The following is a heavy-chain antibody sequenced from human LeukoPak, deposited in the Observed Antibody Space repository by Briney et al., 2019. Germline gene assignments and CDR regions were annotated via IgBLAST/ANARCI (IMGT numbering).Heavy chain of an antibody. CDR2: IYTSGGT. D-gene: IGHD3-22*01. J-gene: IGHJ4*02. V-gene: IGHV4-4*07. CDR3: ARDNSDPYYYDSSGYFRFGYYIDY. Sequence: NPSETLSLTCTVSGVSISSYYWSWIRQPAGKGLELIGRIYTSGGTNYNPSLKSRVTMSVDTSKNQFSLKLSSVTAADTAVYYCARDNSDPYYYDSSGYFRFGYYIDYWGQGTLVTVSS. CDR1: GVSISSYY.